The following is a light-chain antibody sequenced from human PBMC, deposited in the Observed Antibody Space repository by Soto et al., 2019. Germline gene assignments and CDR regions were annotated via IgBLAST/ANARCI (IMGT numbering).Light chain of an antibody. J-gene: IGLJ3*02. CDR2: GNS. CDR3: FSYAGSSIWV. Sequence: QSVLTQPPSVSGAPGQRVTISCTGSSSNIGAGYDIHWYQQLPGTAPKLLIYGNSNRPSGVPDRFSGSKSGTSASLAITGLQAEDEADYFCFSYAGSSIWVFGGGTKVTVL. V-gene: IGLV1-40*01. CDR1: SSNIGAGYD.